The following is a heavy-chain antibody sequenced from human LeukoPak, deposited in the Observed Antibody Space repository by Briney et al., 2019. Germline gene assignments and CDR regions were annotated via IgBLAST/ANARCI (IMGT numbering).Heavy chain of an antibody. CDR2: ITGTGGST. CDR1: GFTFSSYA. Sequence: GGSLRLSCAASGFTFSSYAMSWVRQAPGKGLEWVSAITGTGGSTYYADSVKGRFTISRDNSKNTLYLQMNSLRAEDTAVYCCAKVFVRYQEADYWGQGTLVTVSS. D-gene: IGHD1-26*01. CDR3: AKVFVRYQEADY. V-gene: IGHV3-23*01. J-gene: IGHJ4*02.